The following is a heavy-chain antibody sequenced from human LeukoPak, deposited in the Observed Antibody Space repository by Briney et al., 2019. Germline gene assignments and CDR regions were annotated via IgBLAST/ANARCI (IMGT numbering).Heavy chain of an antibody. CDR1: GDSVSSNSAA. CDR3: ARGRSPYCSGGSCRLPPNNWFDP. D-gene: IGHD2-15*01. Sequence: SQTLSLTCAISGDSVSSNSAAWNWIRQSPSRGLEWLGRTYYRSKWYNDYAVSVKSRITINPDTSKNQFSLKLSSVTAADTAVYYCARGRSPYCSGGSCRLPPNNWFDPWGQGTLVTVSS. V-gene: IGHV6-1*01. CDR2: TYYRSKWYN. J-gene: IGHJ5*02.